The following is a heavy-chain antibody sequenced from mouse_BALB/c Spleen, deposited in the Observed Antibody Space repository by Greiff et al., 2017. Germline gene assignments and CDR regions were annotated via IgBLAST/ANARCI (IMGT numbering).Heavy chain of an antibody. Sequence: VQLQQPGAELVRPGASVKLSCKASGYTFTSYWINWVKQRPGQGLEWIGNIYPSDSYTNYNQKFKDKATLTVDKSSSTAYMQLSSPTSEDSAVYYCTTGTRAMDYWGQGTSVTVSS. V-gene: IGHV1-69*02. D-gene: IGHD4-1*01. CDR1: GYTFTSYW. CDR3: TTGTRAMDY. CDR2: IYPSDSYT. J-gene: IGHJ4*01.